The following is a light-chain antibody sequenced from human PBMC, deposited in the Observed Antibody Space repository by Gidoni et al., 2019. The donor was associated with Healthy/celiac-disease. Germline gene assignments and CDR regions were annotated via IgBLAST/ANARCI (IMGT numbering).Light chain of an antibody. J-gene: IGLJ2*01. CDR3: SSYTSSSTPVV. Sequence: SAMTQPAAVSGSPGASITISCTGTSSDVGGYNYVSWYQQHPGKAPKLMIYDVSNRPSGVSNRFSGSKSGNTASLTISGLQAEDEADYYCSSYTSSSTPVVFGGGTKLTVL. CDR2: DVS. V-gene: IGLV2-14*01. CDR1: SSDVGGYNY.